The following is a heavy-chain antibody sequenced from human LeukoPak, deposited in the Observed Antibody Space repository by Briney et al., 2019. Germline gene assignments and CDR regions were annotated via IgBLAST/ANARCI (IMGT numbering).Heavy chain of an antibody. CDR2: IGFDGGTT. CDR3: AKDTTTMIVVVIIDY. Sequence: GGSLRLSCAASGFMFSSYAMSWVRQAPGKGLEWVSSIGFDGGTTYYADSVKGRFTISRDNSKNTLYLQMNSLRAEDTAVYYCAKDTTTMIVVVIIDYWGQGTLVTVSS. D-gene: IGHD3-22*01. V-gene: IGHV3-23*01. CDR1: GFMFSSYA. J-gene: IGHJ4*02.